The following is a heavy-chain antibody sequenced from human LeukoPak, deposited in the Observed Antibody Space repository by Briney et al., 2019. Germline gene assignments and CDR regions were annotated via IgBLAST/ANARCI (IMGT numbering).Heavy chain of an antibody. CDR1: GFTFSSYA. D-gene: IGHD3-3*01. CDR3: AKEQYKIFGVDPFDY. Sequence: GGSLRLSCAASGFTFSSYAKSWVRQAPGKGLEWVSSISGSGGSTYYADSVKGRFTISRDNSKNTLYLSMNSLGAEDTAVYYCAKEQYKIFGVDPFDYWGQGTLVSVTS. V-gene: IGHV3-23*01. J-gene: IGHJ4*02. CDR2: ISGSGGST.